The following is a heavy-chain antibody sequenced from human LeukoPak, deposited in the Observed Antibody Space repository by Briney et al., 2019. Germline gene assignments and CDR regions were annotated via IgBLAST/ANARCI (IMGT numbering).Heavy chain of an antibody. CDR3: ARQISDYYYYYIDV. D-gene: IGHD3-3*01. J-gene: IGHJ6*03. CDR1: GGSISSYY. CDR2: IYYSGTT. Sequence: SETLSLTCTVSGGSISSYYWSWIRQPPGKGLEWIGTIYYSGTTYYNPSLESGVTMSEDTSKNQFSLTLRSVTATDTAVYYCARQISDYYYYYIDVWGKGTTVTVSS. V-gene: IGHV4-59*04.